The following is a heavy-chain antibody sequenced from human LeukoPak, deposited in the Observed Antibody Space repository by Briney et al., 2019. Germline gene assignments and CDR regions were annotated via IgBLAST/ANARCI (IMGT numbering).Heavy chain of an antibody. CDR3: AKTGGMGSSSSGRYY. CDR1: GFTFGGFW. Sequence: PGGSLRLSCAASGFTFGGFWMSWVRQAPGRGLEWVANINPDGSIKYYVDSIKGRFSISRDNAKNSLYLQMNSLRAEDTAVYYCAKTGGMGSSSSGRYYWGQGTLVTVSS. J-gene: IGHJ4*02. CDR2: INPDGSIK. V-gene: IGHV3-7*03. D-gene: IGHD6-6*01.